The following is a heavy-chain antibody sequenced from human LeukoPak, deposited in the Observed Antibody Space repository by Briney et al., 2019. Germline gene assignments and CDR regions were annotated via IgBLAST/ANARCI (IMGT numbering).Heavy chain of an antibody. Sequence: GGSLRPSCAVYTFTSTSYAMHWDSQVPGNVMGWVSCISSSGNYIYYADSVKGRFTISRDNAKKSLYLQMSSLRAEDTAVYYCARDPYSGLLDYWGQGTLVTVSS. CDR2: ISSSGNYI. CDR3: ARDPYSGLLDY. V-gene: IGHV3-21*01. J-gene: IGHJ4*02. CDR1: TFTSTSYA. D-gene: IGHD4-11*01.